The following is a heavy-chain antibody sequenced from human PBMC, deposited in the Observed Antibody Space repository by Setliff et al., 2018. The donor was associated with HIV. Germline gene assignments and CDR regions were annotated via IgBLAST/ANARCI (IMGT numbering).Heavy chain of an antibody. CDR2: INHSGST. CDR1: SESLRGYY. D-gene: IGHD3-10*01. Sequence: PSETLSLTCAVYSESLRGYYWSWIRQPPGRGLEWIGEINHSGSTNYNPSLKSRTTMSIDTSKNQFSLKLTSVTAADTAVYYCARGKRGAITMVRGVVILVRLFDPWGQGTLVTVSS. CDR3: ARGKRGAITMVRGVVILVRLFDP. J-gene: IGHJ5*02. V-gene: IGHV4-34*01.